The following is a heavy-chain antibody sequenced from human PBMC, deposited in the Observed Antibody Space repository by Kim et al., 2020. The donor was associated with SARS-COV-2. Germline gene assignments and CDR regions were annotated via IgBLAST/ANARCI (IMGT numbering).Heavy chain of an antibody. CDR3: AKYSGNDYGDQLDY. CDR1: GFTFSRYA. Sequence: GGSLRLSCAASGFTFSRYAMSWVRQAPGKGLEWVSAISGSGGSTYYAGSVKGRFTISRDNSKNTMYLQMNSLRAEDTAVYYCAKYSGNDYGDQLDYWGQGTLVTVSS. D-gene: IGHD4-17*01. J-gene: IGHJ4*02. CDR2: ISGSGGST. V-gene: IGHV3-23*01.